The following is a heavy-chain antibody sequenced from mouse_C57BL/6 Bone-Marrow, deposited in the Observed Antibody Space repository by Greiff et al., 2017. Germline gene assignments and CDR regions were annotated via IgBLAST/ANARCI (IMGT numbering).Heavy chain of an antibody. J-gene: IGHJ2*01. D-gene: IGHD1-3*01. V-gene: IGHV5-17*01. CDR1: GFTFSDYG. CDR3: ARTKGYYFDY. CDR2: ISRGSSTI. Sequence: EVKLVESGGGLVKPGGSLKLSCAASGFTFSDYGMHWVRQAPEKGLEWVAYISRGSSTIYYADTVKGRFTISRDNAKNTLFLHMTSLRAEDTAMYYCARTKGYYFDYWGQGTTLTGSS.